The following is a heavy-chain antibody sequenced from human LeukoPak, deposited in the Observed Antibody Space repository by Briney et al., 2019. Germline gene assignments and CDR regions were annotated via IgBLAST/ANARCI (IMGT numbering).Heavy chain of an antibody. CDR2: ISSSSSYI. CDR3: ARRRTTVTTSLDY. CDR1: GFTLSSYE. D-gene: IGHD4-17*01. V-gene: IGHV3-21*01. J-gene: IGHJ4*02. Sequence: GGSLRLSCAASGFTLSSYEMNWVRQAPGKGLQWVSSISSSSSYISYADSVKGRFTISRDNAKNSLYLQMNSLRAEDTAVYYCARRRTTVTTSLDYWGQGTLVTVSS.